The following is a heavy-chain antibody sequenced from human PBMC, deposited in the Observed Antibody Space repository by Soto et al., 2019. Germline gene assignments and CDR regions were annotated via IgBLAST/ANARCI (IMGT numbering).Heavy chain of an antibody. J-gene: IGHJ3*02. CDR3: AKDIWAEDAFDI. CDR1: GFTFSSYA. D-gene: IGHD3-10*01. Sequence: GGSLRFSCAASGFTFSSYAMSWVRQAPGKGLEWVSAISGSGGSTYYADSVKGRFTISRDNSKNTLYLQMNSLRAEDTAVYYCAKDIWAEDAFDIWGQGTMVTVSS. CDR2: ISGSGGST. V-gene: IGHV3-23*01.